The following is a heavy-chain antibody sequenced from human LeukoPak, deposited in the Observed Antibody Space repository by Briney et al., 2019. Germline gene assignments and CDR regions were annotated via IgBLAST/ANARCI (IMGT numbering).Heavy chain of an antibody. V-gene: IGHV1-18*01. Sequence: GASVKVSCKASGYTFTSYGISWVRQAPGQGLEWMGWISAYNGNTNYAQKLQGRVTITADKSTSTAYMELSSLRSEDTAVYYCARPMTTVTTGLAFDIWGQGTMVTVSS. CDR2: ISAYNGNT. CDR1: GYTFTSYG. CDR3: ARPMTTVTTGLAFDI. J-gene: IGHJ3*02. D-gene: IGHD4-17*01.